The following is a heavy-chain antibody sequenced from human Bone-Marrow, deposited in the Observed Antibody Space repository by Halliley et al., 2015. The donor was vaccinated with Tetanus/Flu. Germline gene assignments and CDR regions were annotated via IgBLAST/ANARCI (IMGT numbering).Heavy chain of an antibody. V-gene: IGHV4-59*01. Sequence: IGYIYYSGSTSYNPSLKSRVSISVDTSKNQLSLKLKSVTAADTAIYYCVREYSSGWQPTTDYWGQGTLVTVSS. CDR3: VREYSSGWQPTTDY. J-gene: IGHJ4*02. D-gene: IGHD6-19*01. CDR2: IYYSGST.